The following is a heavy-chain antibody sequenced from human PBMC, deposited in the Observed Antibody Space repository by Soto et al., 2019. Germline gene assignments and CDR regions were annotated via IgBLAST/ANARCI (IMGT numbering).Heavy chain of an antibody. J-gene: IGHJ4*02. Sequence: QVQLVQSGAEVKKPGSSVKVSCKASGGTFSSYAISWVRQAPGQGLEWMGGIIPIFGTANYAQKFQGRVTITADESTSTAYMELSSLISEVTAVYYCARVGVYDFWSGYRLDYWGQGTLVTVSS. V-gene: IGHV1-69*01. CDR2: IIPIFGTA. CDR1: GGTFSSYA. D-gene: IGHD3-3*01. CDR3: ARVGVYDFWSGYRLDY.